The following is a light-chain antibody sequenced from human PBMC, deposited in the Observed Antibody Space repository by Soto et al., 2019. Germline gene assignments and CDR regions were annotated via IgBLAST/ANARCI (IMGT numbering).Light chain of an antibody. J-gene: IGKJ1*01. Sequence: DIQMTQSPSTLSAYVGDRVTITCRASQSISSWLAWYQQKPGKAPKLLIYDASSLESGGPSRFSGSGTRTEVSLPISSLQPDDFAAYYCQQYNSYSPTFGQGTKGDIK. CDR3: QQYNSYSPT. CDR1: QSISSW. V-gene: IGKV1-5*01. CDR2: DAS.